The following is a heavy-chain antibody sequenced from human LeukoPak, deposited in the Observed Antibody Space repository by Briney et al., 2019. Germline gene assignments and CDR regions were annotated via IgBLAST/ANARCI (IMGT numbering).Heavy chain of an antibody. CDR1: GFTFSSYS. Sequence: GSLRLSCAASGFTFSSYSMNWVRQAPGKGLEWIGYIYYSGSTYYNPSLKSRVTISVDTSKNRFSLKLSSVTAADTAVYYCARGLSGYGDPLDYWGQGTLVTVSS. J-gene: IGHJ4*02. CDR3: ARGLSGYGDPLDY. V-gene: IGHV4-59*06. D-gene: IGHD4-17*01. CDR2: IYYSGST.